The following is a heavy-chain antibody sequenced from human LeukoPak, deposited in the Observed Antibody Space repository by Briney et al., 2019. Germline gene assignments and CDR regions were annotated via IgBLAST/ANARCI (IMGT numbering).Heavy chain of an antibody. Sequence: GGSLRLSCAASGITFSSQKMSWVRQAPGKGREWVSSISGGSSYADSVKGRFTISRDNAKNSLDLQMNSLRAEDTAVYYCARSGLTSWFFDLWGRGTLVTVSS. CDR2: ISGGSSY. D-gene: IGHD1-14*01. J-gene: IGHJ2*01. CDR1: GITFSSQK. V-gene: IGHV3-21*01. CDR3: ARSGLTSWFFDL.